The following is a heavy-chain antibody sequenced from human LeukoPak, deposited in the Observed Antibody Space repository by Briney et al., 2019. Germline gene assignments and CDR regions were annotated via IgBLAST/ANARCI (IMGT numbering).Heavy chain of an antibody. CDR1: GGSISSYY. CDR2: IYYSGST. D-gene: IGHD3-22*01. CDR3: AREYYDSNGYFDY. J-gene: IGHJ4*02. V-gene: IGHV4-59*01. Sequence: SETLSLTCTVSGGSISSYYWSWIRQPPGKGLEWIGYIYYSGSTNYNPSLKSRVTISVDTSKNQFSLKLSSVTAADTAVYYCAREYYDSNGYFDYWGQGTLVTVSS.